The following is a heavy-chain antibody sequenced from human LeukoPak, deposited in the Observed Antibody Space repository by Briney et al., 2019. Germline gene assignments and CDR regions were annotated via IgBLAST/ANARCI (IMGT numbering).Heavy chain of an antibody. CDR1: GFTFSSYA. D-gene: IGHD3-22*01. V-gene: IGHV3-48*01. Sequence: GGSLRLSCAASGFTFSSYAMHWVRQAPGKGLEWVSYSDRSSSSSTKYYADSVKGRFTISRDSAKNSLFLQMNSLRAEDTAVYYCARDRGYYDSSGYYSTPYYFDYWGQGTLVTVSS. CDR3: ARDRGYYDSSGYYSTPYYFDY. J-gene: IGHJ4*02. CDR2: SDRSSSSSTK.